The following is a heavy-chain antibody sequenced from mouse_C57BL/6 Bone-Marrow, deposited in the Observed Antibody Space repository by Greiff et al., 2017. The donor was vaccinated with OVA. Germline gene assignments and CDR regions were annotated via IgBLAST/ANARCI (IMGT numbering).Heavy chain of an antibody. V-gene: IGHV1-64*01. J-gene: IGHJ4*01. Sequence: QVQLQQPGAELVKPGASVKLSCKASGYTFTSYWMHWVKQRPGQGLEWIGMIHPNSGSTNYNEKFKSKSTLTIDKSSSTAYMQLSSLTSEDTAVYYCARSPGRPYCAVDYWGQGTSVIVSA. CDR1: GYTFTSYW. CDR2: IHPNSGST. CDR3: ARSPGRPYCAVDY.